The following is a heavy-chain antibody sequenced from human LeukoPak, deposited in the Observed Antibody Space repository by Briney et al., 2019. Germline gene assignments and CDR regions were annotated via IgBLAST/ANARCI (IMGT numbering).Heavy chain of an antibody. V-gene: IGHV3-30-3*01. CDR2: ISYDGTNK. CDR1: GFTFSTYA. D-gene: IGHD7-27*01. CDR3: AREILTGYAFDI. J-gene: IGHJ3*02. Sequence: GGSLRLSCAASGFTFSTYAMHWVRQAPGKGLEWVAFISYDGTNKYCADSVKGRFTIPRDNSKNTLYLQMNSLRAEDTALYYCAREILTGYAFDIWGQGTMVTVSS.